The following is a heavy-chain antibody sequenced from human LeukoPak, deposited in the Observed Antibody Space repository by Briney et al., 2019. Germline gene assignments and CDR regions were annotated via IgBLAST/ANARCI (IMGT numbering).Heavy chain of an antibody. CDR2: IIPILGIA. V-gene: IGHV1-69*04. D-gene: IGHD5-24*01. J-gene: IGHJ4*02. CDR1: GGTFSSYA. CDR3: ARGDGYNSHFDY. Sequence: GASVKVSCKASGGTFSSYAISWVRQAPGQGLEWMGRIIPILGIANYAQKFQGRVTITADESTSTAYMELSSLRSEDTAVYYCARGDGYNSHFDYWGQGTLVTVSS.